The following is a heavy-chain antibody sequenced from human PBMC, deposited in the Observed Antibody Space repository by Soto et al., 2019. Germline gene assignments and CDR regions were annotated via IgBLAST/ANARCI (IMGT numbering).Heavy chain of an antibody. J-gene: IGHJ4*02. Sequence: QVQLVESGGGVVQPGRSLRLSCAASGFTFSSYGMHWVRQAPGKGLEWVAVIWYDGSNKYYADSVKGRFTISRDNSKNTLYRQMNSLRAEDTAVYYCARENGGTGFDYWGQGTLVTVSS. CDR1: GFTFSSYG. CDR2: IWYDGSNK. D-gene: IGHD2-15*01. V-gene: IGHV3-33*01. CDR3: ARENGGTGFDY.